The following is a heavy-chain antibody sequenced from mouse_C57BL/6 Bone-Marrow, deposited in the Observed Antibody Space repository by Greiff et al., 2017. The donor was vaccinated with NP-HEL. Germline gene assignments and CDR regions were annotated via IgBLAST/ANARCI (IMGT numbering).Heavy chain of an antibody. CDR3: ASPYGNYVDY. V-gene: IGHV1-82*01. CDR1: GYAFSSSW. D-gene: IGHD2-10*02. CDR2: IYPGDGDT. Sequence: QVQLQQSGPELVKPGASVKISCKASGYAFSSSWMNWVTQRPGKGLEWIGRIYPGDGDTNYNGKFKGKATLTADKSSSTAYMQLSSLTSEDSAVYFCASPYGNYVDYWGQGTTLTVSS. J-gene: IGHJ2*01.